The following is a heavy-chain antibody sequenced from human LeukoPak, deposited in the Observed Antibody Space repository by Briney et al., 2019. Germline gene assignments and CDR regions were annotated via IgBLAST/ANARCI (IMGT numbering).Heavy chain of an antibody. CDR3: AVLGCSSSWYISHPFDY. Sequence: ASVKVSFKASGYTFTSYDINWVRQATGQGLEWMGWMNPNSGNTGYAQKFQGRVTMTRNTSISTAYTELSSLRSEDTAVYYCAVLGCSSSWYISHPFDYWGQGTLVTVSS. CDR1: GYTFTSYD. J-gene: IGHJ4*02. D-gene: IGHD6-13*01. CDR2: MNPNSGNT. V-gene: IGHV1-8*01.